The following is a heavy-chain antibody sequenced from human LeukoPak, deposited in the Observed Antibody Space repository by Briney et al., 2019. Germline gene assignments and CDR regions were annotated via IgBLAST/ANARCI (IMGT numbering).Heavy chain of an antibody. J-gene: IGHJ3*02. D-gene: IGHD1-14*01. CDR2: ISPYTGNT. Sequence: ASVKVSCKASGYTFPNYGISCVRQAPGQGLEWMGWISPYTGNTNYAQKLQGRVTMTTDTSTSTVYMGLRSLRSDDTAVYYCARDRDATNDAFDIWGQGTMVTVSS. CDR1: GYTFPNYG. CDR3: ARDRDATNDAFDI. V-gene: IGHV1-18*01.